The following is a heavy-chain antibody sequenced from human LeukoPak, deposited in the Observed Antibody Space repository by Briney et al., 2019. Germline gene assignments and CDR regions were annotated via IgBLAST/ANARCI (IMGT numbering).Heavy chain of an antibody. CDR2: IYSSGVT. CDR3: ARSGGYGLVGI. V-gene: IGHV4-39*07. CDR1: GASLNSGSEY. D-gene: IGHD3-22*01. Sequence: SETLTLPCRLSGASLNSGSEYWPWIRHPHGKPLECLGAIYSSGVTYCNPFLKSRLRIMKDTPKNHFSLTLSSVTAADTAVYYCARSGGYGLVGIWCQGTRVTVSS. J-gene: IGHJ3*02.